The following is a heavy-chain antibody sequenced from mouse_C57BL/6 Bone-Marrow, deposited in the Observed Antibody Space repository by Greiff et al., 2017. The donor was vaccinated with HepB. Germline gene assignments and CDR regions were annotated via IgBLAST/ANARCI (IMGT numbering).Heavy chain of an antibody. CDR1: GYTFTSYW. D-gene: IGHD2-9*01. CDR3: AGRPYYGYDAPYFDY. Sequence: QVQLQQPGAELVRPGSSVKLSCKASGYTFTSYWMHWVKQRPIQGLEWIGNIDPSDSETHYNQKFKDKATLTVDKSSSTAYMQLSSLTSEDSAVYYCAGRPYYGYDAPYFDYWGQGTTLTVSS. J-gene: IGHJ2*01. V-gene: IGHV1-52*01. CDR2: IDPSDSET.